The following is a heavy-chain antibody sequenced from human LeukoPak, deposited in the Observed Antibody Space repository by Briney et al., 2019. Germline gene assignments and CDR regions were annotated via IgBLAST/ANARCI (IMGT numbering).Heavy chain of an antibody. CDR2: IYYSGST. Sequence: SETLSLTCTVSGGSISSSSYYWGWIRQPPGKGLEWIGSIYYSGSTYYNPSLKSRVTISVDTSKNQFSLKLSSVTAADTAVYYCARDHYYGSGSYWQYYYYYYYMDVWGKGTTVTVSS. CDR3: ARDHYYGSGSYWQYYYYYYYMDV. J-gene: IGHJ6*03. CDR1: GGSISSSSYY. V-gene: IGHV4-39*07. D-gene: IGHD3-10*01.